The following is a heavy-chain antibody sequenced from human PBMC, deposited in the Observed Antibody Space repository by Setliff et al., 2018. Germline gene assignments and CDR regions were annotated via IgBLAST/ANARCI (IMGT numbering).Heavy chain of an antibody. CDR2: INHTGST. D-gene: IGHD2-15*01. CDR3: ARAPPKIVVTVAALDY. CDR1: GGSFCGYY. V-gene: IGHV4-34*01. J-gene: IGHJ4*02. Sequence: SETLSLTCAVYGGSFCGYYWSWIRQPPGKGLEWIGEINHTGSTNYSPSLKSRATISVDTSKSQFSLNLSNVTAADTAVYYCARAPPKIVVTVAALDYWGQGALVTVSS.